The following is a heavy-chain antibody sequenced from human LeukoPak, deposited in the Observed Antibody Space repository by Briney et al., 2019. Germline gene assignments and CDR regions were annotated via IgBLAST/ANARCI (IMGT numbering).Heavy chain of an antibody. CDR1: GYTFTSYE. J-gene: IGHJ5*02. D-gene: IGHD6-19*01. V-gene: IGHV1-8*01. Sequence: ASVKVSCKASGYTFTSYEINRVRQATGHRLEWRGWMNPNSGNTGYAQKFQGRVTMTSNTSISTAYMELSSLRSEDTAVYYCARGVGIHSWLGRFDPWGQGTLVTVSS. CDR3: ARGVGIHSWLGRFDP. CDR2: MNPNSGNT.